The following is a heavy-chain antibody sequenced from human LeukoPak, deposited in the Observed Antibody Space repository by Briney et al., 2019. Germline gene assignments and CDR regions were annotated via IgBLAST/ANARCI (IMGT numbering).Heavy chain of an antibody. CDR2: IWYDGSNK. J-gene: IGHJ4*02. CDR1: GFTFSSYG. D-gene: IGHD1-26*01. V-gene: IGHV3-33*01. Sequence: PGGSLRLSCAASGFTFSSYGMHWVRQAPGKGLEWVAVIWYDGSNKYYADSVKGRFTISRDNSKNTLYLQMNSLRAEDTAVYYCARSDSGSYYDTLMDYWGQETLVTVSS. CDR3: ARSDSGSYYDTLMDY.